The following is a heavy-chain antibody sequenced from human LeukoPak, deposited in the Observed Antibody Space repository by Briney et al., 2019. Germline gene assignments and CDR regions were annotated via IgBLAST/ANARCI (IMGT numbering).Heavy chain of an antibody. CDR2: INHSGST. D-gene: IGHD3-10*01. J-gene: IGHJ4*02. CDR3: AREWRVMVRGVMNA. CDR1: GGSFSGYY. V-gene: IGHV4-34*01. Sequence: PSETLSLTCAVYGGSFSGYYWSWIRQPPGKGLEWIGEINHSGSTNYNPSLKSRVTISVDTSKNQFSLKLSSVTAADTAVYYCAREWRVMVRGVMNAWGQGTLVTVSS.